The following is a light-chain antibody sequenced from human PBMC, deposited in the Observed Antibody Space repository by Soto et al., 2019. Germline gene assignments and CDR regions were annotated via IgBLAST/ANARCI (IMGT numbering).Light chain of an antibody. CDR1: QSISTY. Sequence: DIQMTQSPSSLSASVGDRVSITCRASQSISTYLIWYQQKPGKAPELLIYATSSLQSGVPSRFSGSGSGTDFTLTISSLQPEDFATYYCQQSYSTPPGTFGQGTKVDI. CDR2: ATS. J-gene: IGKJ1*01. CDR3: QQSYSTPPGT. V-gene: IGKV1-39*01.